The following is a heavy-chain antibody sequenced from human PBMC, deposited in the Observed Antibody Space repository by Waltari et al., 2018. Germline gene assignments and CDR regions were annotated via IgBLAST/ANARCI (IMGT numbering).Heavy chain of an antibody. CDR1: GFTFSSYA. D-gene: IGHD3-22*01. CDR2: ISGSGGST. Sequence: EVQLLESGGGLVQPGGSLRLSCAASGFTFSSYAMSWVRPAPGKGLEWVSAISGSGGSTYYADSVKGRFTISRDNSKNTLYLQMNSLRAEDTAVYYCAKDPTYYYDSSGYSYFDYWGQGTLVTVSS. J-gene: IGHJ4*02. CDR3: AKDPTYYYDSSGYSYFDY. V-gene: IGHV3-23*01.